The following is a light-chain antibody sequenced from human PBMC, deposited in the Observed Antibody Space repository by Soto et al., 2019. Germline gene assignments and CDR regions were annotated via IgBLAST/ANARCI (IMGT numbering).Light chain of an antibody. CDR2: ATS. CDR1: QGIAPY. J-gene: IGKJ4*01. Sequence: DVHMNQSPSSLSAFVGDRVTITCRASQGIAPYLAWFQQKRGQVPKLLIYATSTFQSGVPSRFIGSGSGKDFTLTINSLQPEDVETYYCQKYNSAPLSFGGGTKVEIK. V-gene: IGKV1-27*01. CDR3: QKYNSAPLS.